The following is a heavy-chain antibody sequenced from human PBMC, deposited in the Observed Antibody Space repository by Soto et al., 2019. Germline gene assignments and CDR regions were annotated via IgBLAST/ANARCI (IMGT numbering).Heavy chain of an antibody. J-gene: IGHJ4*02. CDR1: GGSINTFY. Sequence: SDTLSLTCTVSGGSINTFYWSWVRQPAGKGLEWIGRIFSSGSTSFNPSLESRVAMSVDTSKNHFSLNLSSVTAADMAVYYCAREGSYSAYNFAHGIQLWSFDFWGQGALVTVSS. CDR3: AREGSYSAYNFAHGIQLWSFDF. D-gene: IGHD5-12*01. CDR2: IFSSGST. V-gene: IGHV4-4*07.